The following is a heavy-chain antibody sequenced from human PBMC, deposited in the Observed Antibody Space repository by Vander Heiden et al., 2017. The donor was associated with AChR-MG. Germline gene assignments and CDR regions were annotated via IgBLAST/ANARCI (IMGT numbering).Heavy chain of an antibody. V-gene: IGHV3-30-3*01. D-gene: IGHD3-10*01. CDR2: ISYDGSNK. Sequence: QVQLVESGGGVVQPGRSLRVSCAASGCTFSSYAMHWVRQAPGKGLEWVAAISYDGSNKYYADAVRGRFTISRDSSKSTLYLQMNSLRAEDKAVYYCASGSGSSSPITEYFHHWGQGTLVTVSS. CDR3: ASGSGSSSPITEYFHH. J-gene: IGHJ1*01. CDR1: GCTFSSYA.